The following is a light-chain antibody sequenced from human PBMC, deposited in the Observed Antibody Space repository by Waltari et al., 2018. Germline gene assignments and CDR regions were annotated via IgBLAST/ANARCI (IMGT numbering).Light chain of an antibody. V-gene: IGKV1D-16*01. Sequence: DIQMTQSPSSVSASVGDRVIITCRASQDINRWLGWYQQKPGKAPKFLIYASSLQSGVPSRFSGSGSGTEFTLTISNLQPEDAAVYYCQQYYSNPWTFGQGTKVQI. CDR3: QQYYSNPWT. CDR2: AS. J-gene: IGKJ1*01. CDR1: QDINRW.